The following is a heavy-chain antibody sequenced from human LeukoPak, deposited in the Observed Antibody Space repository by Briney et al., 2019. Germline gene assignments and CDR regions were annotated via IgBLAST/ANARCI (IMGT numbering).Heavy chain of an antibody. D-gene: IGHD3-22*01. V-gene: IGHV3-23*01. CDR1: GFTFSSYA. CDR3: AKPQSQSYDSSGYLGGAFDI. CDR2: ISGSDGST. Sequence: QTGGSLRLSCAASGFTFSSYAMSWVRQAPGKGLEWVSTISGSDGSTYYADSVKGRFTISRDNSKNTLYLQMNSLRAEDTAVYYCAKPQSQSYDSSGYLGGAFDIWGQGTMVTVSS. J-gene: IGHJ3*02.